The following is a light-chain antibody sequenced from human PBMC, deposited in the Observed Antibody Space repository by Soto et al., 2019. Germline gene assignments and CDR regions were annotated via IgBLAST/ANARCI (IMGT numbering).Light chain of an antibody. CDR3: LLFYDGVAV. Sequence: QAVVTQEPSLTVSPGGTVTLTCGSSTGDVTNGRWPYWFQQRPDQVPRTLIHDTSNKHSWTPARFSGSLLGGKAALTLSGAQPEDEAAYYCLLFYDGVAVFGGGTQLTVL. V-gene: IGLV7-46*01. J-gene: IGLJ7*01. CDR1: TGDVTNGRW. CDR2: DTS.